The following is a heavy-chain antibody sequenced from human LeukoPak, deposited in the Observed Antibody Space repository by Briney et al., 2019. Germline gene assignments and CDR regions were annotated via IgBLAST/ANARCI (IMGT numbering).Heavy chain of an antibody. CDR2: ISANGGRT. CDR1: GFTFSTYA. D-gene: IGHD6-19*01. J-gene: IGHJ4*02. V-gene: IGHV3-23*01. Sequence: PGGSLRLSCAASGFTFSTYAMGWVRQAPGKGLEWVSGISANGGRTYYADSVKGRFTISRDNSKNTLYVQMNSLRAEDTAVYYCASDSRGYIDYWGQGTLVTVSS. CDR3: ASDSRGYIDY.